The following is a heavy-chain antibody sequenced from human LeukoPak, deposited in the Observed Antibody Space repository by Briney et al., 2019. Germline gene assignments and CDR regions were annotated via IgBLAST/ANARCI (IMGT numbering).Heavy chain of an antibody. CDR2: ISYDGSNK. D-gene: IGHD2-2*02. Sequence: SGGSLRLSCAASGFTFSSYGMHWVRQAPGKGLEWVAVISYDGSNKYYADSVKGRFTISRDNSKNTLYLQMNSLRAEDTAVYYGAKGGYCSSTSCYSPYWGQGTLVTVSS. J-gene: IGHJ4*02. CDR1: GFTFSSYG. V-gene: IGHV3-30*18. CDR3: AKGGYCSSTSCYSPY.